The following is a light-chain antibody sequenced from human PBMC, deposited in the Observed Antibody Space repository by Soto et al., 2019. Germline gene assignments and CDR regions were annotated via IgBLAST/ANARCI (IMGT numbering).Light chain of an antibody. V-gene: IGKV1-13*02. CDR3: HQYNSWHPGT. CDR1: QDISSS. J-gene: IGKJ2*01. Sequence: AIQLTQSQTSQSASVENRVTITSRANQDISSSLAWYQQKAGKAPKLLIYGASILQSGVPSGFSGSGFGTDFTLTISSLQSEDFALYYCHQYNSWHPGTFGQG. CDR2: GAS.